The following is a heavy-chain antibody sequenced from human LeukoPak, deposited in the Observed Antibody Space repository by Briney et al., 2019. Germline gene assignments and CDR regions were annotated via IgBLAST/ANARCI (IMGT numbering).Heavy chain of an antibody. J-gene: IGHJ5*02. D-gene: IGHD2-2*01. V-gene: IGHV1-3*01. Sequence: ASVKVPCKASGYTFTSYAMHWVRQAPGQRLEWMGWINAGNGNTKYSQKFQGRVTITRDTSASTAYMELSSLRSEDTAVYYCARFANIVVVPAAVNWFDPWGQGTLVTVSS. CDR3: ARFANIVVVPAAVNWFDP. CDR1: GYTFTSYA. CDR2: INAGNGNT.